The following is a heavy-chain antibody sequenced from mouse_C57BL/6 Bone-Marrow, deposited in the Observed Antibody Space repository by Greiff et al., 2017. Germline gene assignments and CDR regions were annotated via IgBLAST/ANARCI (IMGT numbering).Heavy chain of an antibody. V-gene: IGHV1-55*01. CDR3: ARDHVPPVAAMDY. Sequence: QVQLQQPGAELVKPGASVKLSCKASGYTFTSYWITWVKQRPGQGLEWIGDIYPGSGSTNYNQKFKSKATLTVDTSSSTAYMQLSSLTSEDSAVYYCARDHVPPVAAMDYWGQGTSVTVSS. CDR1: GYTFTSYW. J-gene: IGHJ4*01. CDR2: IYPGSGST.